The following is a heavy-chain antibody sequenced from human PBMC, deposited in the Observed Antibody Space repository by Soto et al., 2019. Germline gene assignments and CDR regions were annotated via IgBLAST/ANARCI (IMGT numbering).Heavy chain of an antibody. CDR3: ASSEIQGPIAY. D-gene: IGHD6-25*01. CDR1: GGSISSSNW. V-gene: IGHV4-28*01. Sequence: PSETLSLTCTVSGGSISSSNWWGWIRQPPGKGLEWIGYIYYSGTTYYNPSLKSRVTMSVDTSKNQFSLKLTSVTAVDTAVYYCASSEIQGPIAYWAQRTLVTVSS. J-gene: IGHJ4*02. CDR2: IYYSGTT.